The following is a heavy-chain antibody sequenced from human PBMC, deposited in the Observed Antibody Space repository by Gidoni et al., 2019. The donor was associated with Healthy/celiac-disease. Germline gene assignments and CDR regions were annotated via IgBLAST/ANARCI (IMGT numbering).Heavy chain of an antibody. V-gene: IGHV3-11*01. J-gene: IGHJ4*02. CDR3: ARVRRVSFSGVVPAASDGDY. Sequence: QVQLVESGGGLVKPGGSLRPSCAASGFPFSDYLLTWIRQAPGKGLEWVSYISSSGSTIYYADSVKGRFTISRNNAKNSLYLQMNSLRAEDTAVYYCARVRRVSFSGVVPAASDGDYWGQGTLVTVSS. CDR1: GFPFSDYL. D-gene: IGHD2-2*01. CDR2: ISSSGSTI.